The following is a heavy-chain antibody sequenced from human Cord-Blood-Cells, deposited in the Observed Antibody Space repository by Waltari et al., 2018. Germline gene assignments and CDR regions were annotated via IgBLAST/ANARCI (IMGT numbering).Heavy chain of an antibody. CDR2: IWYDGSNK. J-gene: IGHJ4*02. V-gene: IGHV3-33*01. CDR1: GFPFSRYV. D-gene: IGHD3-9*01. CDR3: ARADLTGYDY. Sequence: QVQLVESGGGVVQPGRSLRPSCAASGFPFSRYVLNWVRPAPGKGLEWVAVIWYDGSNKFYADSVKGRFTISRDNSKNTLYLQMNSLRAEDTAVYYCARADLTGYDYWGQGTLVTVSS.